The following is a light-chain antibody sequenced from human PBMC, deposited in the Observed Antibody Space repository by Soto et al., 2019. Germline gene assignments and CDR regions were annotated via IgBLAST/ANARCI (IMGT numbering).Light chain of an antibody. CDR1: QGVAGY. J-gene: IGKJ4*01. Sequence: EIDLTQSPATLSLSPGERATLSCRASQGVAGYLAWYQQKPGQAPRLLIYDTSIRATGIPGRFSGSGSGTDYTLTISSLEPEDFAVYYCQQRSSWPLTFGGGTKVEIK. CDR3: QQRSSWPLT. V-gene: IGKV3-11*01. CDR2: DTS.